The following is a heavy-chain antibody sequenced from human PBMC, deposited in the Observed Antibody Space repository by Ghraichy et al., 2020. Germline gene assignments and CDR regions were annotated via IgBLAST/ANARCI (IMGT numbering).Heavy chain of an antibody. CDR2: IYYSGST. Sequence: SQTLSLTCTVSGGSISSYYWSWIRQPPGKGLEWIGYIYYSGSTNYNPSLKSRVTISVDTSKNQFSLKLSSVTAADTAVYYCARVGGRYYYVDYWGQGTLVTVSS. J-gene: IGHJ4*02. CDR3: ARVGGRYYYVDY. V-gene: IGHV4-59*01. CDR1: GGSISSYY. D-gene: IGHD3-10*02.